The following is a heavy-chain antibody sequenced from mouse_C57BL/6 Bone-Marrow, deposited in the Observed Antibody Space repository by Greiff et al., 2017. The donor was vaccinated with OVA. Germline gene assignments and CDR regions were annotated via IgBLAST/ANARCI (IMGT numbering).Heavy chain of an antibody. D-gene: IGHD1-1*01. CDR3: TTKDYYGSSYYAMDY. CDR1: GFNIKDDY. CDR2: IDPENGDT. Sequence: VQLKESGAELVRPGASVKLSCTASGFNIKDDYMHWVKQRPEQGLEWIGWIDPENGDTEYASKFQGKATITADPSSNTAYLQLSSLTSEDTAVYYCTTKDYYGSSYYAMDYWGRGTSVTVSS. V-gene: IGHV14-4*01. J-gene: IGHJ4*01.